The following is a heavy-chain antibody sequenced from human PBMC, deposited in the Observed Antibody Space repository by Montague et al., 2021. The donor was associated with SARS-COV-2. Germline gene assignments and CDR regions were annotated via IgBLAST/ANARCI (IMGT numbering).Heavy chain of an antibody. Sequence: SETLSLTCTVSGGSITGYYWSWLRRSPGKGLEWIAYIYDCGDVNXXPSLGSRVTISTDTSKNQLSLKVTSVTAADTAVYYCVRDHDYGGPRGAYDIWGQGTVVTVSS. J-gene: IGHJ3*02. CDR1: GGSITGYY. V-gene: IGHV4-59*01. CDR3: VRDHDYGGPRGAYDI. CDR2: IYDCGDV. D-gene: IGHD4-23*01.